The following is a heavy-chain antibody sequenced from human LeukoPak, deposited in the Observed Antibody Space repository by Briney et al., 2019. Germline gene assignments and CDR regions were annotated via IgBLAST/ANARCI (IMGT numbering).Heavy chain of an antibody. D-gene: IGHD2-15*01. CDR1: GGSISGSY. V-gene: IGHV4-59*01. J-gene: IGHJ4*02. CDR2: ITNSGST. Sequence: SETLPLTCAVSGGSISGSYWSWIRQPPGKGLDYMGYITNSGSTEYNPSLKSRATISVDTSKNHVSLELRSVTAADTAVYYCARGHGSPDYWGQGTLVTVSS. CDR3: ARGHGSPDY.